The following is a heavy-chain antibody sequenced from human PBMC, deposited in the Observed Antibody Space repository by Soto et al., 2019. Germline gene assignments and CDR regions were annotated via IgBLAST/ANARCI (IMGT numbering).Heavy chain of an antibody. V-gene: IGHV3-7*01. CDR3: ARDGVPAVEYFDY. CDR2: IKQDGSEK. Sequence: GSLRLSCAASGFTFSSYWMSWVRQAPGKGLEWVANIKQDGSEKYYVDSVKGRFTISRDNAKNSLYLQMNSLRAEDTAVYYCARDGVPAVEYFDYWGQGTLVTVSS. D-gene: IGHD2-2*01. CDR1: GFTFSSYW. J-gene: IGHJ4*02.